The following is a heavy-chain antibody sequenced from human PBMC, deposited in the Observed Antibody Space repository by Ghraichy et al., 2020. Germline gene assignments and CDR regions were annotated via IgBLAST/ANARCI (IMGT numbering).Heavy chain of an antibody. V-gene: IGHV3-48*02. Sequence: GESLRLSCADSGLTFGSFSMNWVRQAPGQGLEWISYISSGSDTIYYADSVKGRFTISRDNVKKTLYLQMNSLTDEDTAVYYCARGGHYAMDVWGQGTTVTVSS. J-gene: IGHJ6*02. CDR2: ISSGSDTI. CDR1: GLTFGSFS. CDR3: ARGGHYAMDV. D-gene: IGHD5-12*01.